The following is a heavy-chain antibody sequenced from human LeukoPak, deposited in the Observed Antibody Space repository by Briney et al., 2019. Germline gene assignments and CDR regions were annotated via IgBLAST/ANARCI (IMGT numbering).Heavy chain of an antibody. V-gene: IGHV4-61*02. CDR2: IYTSGST. J-gene: IGHJ6*03. CDR1: GGSISSGSYY. D-gene: IGHD6-6*01. CDR3: ARWAIKGPGQLALHYHYYMDV. Sequence: SETLSLTSTVSGGSISSGSYYWSWIRQPAGKGLEWIGRIYTSGSTNYNPSLKSRVTISVDTSKNQFSLKLSSVTAADTAVYYCARWAIKGPGQLALHYHYYMDVWGKGTTITVSS.